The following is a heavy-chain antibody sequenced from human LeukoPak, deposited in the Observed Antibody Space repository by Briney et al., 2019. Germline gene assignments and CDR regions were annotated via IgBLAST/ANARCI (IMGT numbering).Heavy chain of an antibody. J-gene: IGHJ4*02. CDR3: ARSTIVGATFNY. D-gene: IGHD1-26*01. Sequence: ASVKVSCKASGYTFTGYYMHWVRQAPGQGLEWMGWINPNSGGTNYAQKFQGRATMTRDTSISTAYMELSRLRSDDTAVYYCARSTIVGATFNYWGQGTLVTVSS. V-gene: IGHV1-2*02. CDR2: INPNSGGT. CDR1: GYTFTGYY.